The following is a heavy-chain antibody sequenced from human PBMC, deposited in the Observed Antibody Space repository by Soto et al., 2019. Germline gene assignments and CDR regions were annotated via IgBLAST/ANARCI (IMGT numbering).Heavy chain of an antibody. V-gene: IGHV4-34*01. Sequence: SETLSLTCAVYGGSFSGYYWSWIRQPPGKGLEWIGEINHCINTNYNPSLNSRVTISIDTSKNQFSLELTSVTAADTAVYYCANWGGLNFPRLYWGPGTLVTVSS. CDR2: INHCINT. J-gene: IGHJ4*02. CDR1: GGSFSGYY. D-gene: IGHD3-16*01. CDR3: ANWGGLNFPRLY.